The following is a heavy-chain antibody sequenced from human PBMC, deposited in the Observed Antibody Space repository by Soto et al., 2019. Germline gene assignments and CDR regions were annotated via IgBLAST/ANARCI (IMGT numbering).Heavy chain of an antibody. CDR1: GFTFTSYY. CDR3: ARDPIGGGAPYYFDF. J-gene: IGHJ4*02. V-gene: IGHV1-2*02. D-gene: IGHD3-16*01. CDR2: INPDSGDT. Sequence: ASVKVSCKASGFTFTSYYIYWVRQAPGQGLEWVGGINPDSGDTNYSLELQGRVAMTRDTSISTAYMELNSLTSDDTAVYYCARDPIGGGAPYYFDFWGQGTLVTVS.